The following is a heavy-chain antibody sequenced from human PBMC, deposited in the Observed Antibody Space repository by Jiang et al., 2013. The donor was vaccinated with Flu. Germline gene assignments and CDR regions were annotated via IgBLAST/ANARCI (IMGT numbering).Heavy chain of an antibody. D-gene: IGHD6-13*01. J-gene: IGHJ4*02. V-gene: IGHV1-46*01. CDR1: GDAFTSYY. CDR3: ASQVAATGDDY. Sequence: GAEVKKPGASVKVSCKASGDAFTSYYLHWVRQAPGQGLEWMGIINPGGGSTTYAQKFQGRVTMTRDTSTSTVYMELSSLRSDDTAVYYCASQVAATGDDYWGQGTLVTVSS. CDR2: INPGGGST.